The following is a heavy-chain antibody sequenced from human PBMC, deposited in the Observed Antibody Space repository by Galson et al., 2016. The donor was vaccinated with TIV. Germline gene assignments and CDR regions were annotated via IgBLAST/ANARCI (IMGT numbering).Heavy chain of an antibody. V-gene: IGHV3-53*05. CDR1: GFSVSNNH. D-gene: IGHD2-21*02. CDR2: IFTGGSR. CDR3: VRDKGDQIMAY. Sequence: SLRLSCAASGFSVSNNHMSWVRQAPGKGLEWVSLIFTGGSRYYADSVEGRFTILRDNSKNTVDLQMDSLRPEDTALYYCVRDKGDQIMAYWGQGTLVAVSS. J-gene: IGHJ4*02.